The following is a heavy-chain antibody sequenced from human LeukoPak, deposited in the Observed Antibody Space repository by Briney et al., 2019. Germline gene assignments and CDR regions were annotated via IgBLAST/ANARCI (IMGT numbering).Heavy chain of an antibody. V-gene: IGHV4-59*01. D-gene: IGHD3-22*01. CDR3: ARVTYYYDSSGYAFDI. CDR1: GGSISSYY. CDR2: IYYSGST. Sequence: SETLSLTCTVSGGSISSYYWSWIRQPPGKGLEWLGYIYYSGSTNYNPSLKSRVTISVDTSKNQFSLKVNSVTAADTAVYYCARVTYYYDSSGYAFDIWGQGTMVTVSS. J-gene: IGHJ3*02.